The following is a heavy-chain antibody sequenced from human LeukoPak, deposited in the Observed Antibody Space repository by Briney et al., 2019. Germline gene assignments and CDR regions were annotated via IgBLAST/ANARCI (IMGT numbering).Heavy chain of an antibody. J-gene: IGHJ4*02. CDR1: GFTFGSFA. D-gene: IGHD5-18*01. CDR3: GKTTAGYSSGQKPAWPVDY. V-gene: IGHV3-23*01. Sequence: SGGSLRLSCEASGFTFGSFAMYWVRQATGKGLDWIAGIFGSGGSPHYADSVKGRFTISRDNSKNTVYLQINSLRAEDTAVYYCGKTTAGYSSGQKPAWPVDYWGQGTLVTVSS. CDR2: IFGSGGSP.